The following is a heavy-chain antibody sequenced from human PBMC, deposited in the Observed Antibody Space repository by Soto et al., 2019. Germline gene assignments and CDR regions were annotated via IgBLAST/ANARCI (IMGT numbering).Heavy chain of an antibody. CDR3: AKTGAAAFFDH. Sequence: GGSLRLSCAASGFTFSNYAMHWVRQAPGKGLEWVGVISYDGSEKYYADSMAGRFTISRDNPKNTLYLQMSSLRAEDTAVYYCAKTGAAAFFDHWGQGTLVTVSS. V-gene: IGHV3-30*18. CDR1: GFTFSNYA. D-gene: IGHD6-13*01. J-gene: IGHJ4*02. CDR2: ISYDGSEK.